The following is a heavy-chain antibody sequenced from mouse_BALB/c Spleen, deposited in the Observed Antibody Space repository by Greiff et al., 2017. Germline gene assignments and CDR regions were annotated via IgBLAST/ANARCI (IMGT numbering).Heavy chain of an antibody. V-gene: IGHV1-4*02. CDR2: INPSSGYT. D-gene: IGHD2-1*01. J-gene: IGHJ3*01. CDR3: ATLYYAFAY. Sequence: QVQLKQSAAELARPGASVKMSCKASGYTFTSYTMHWVKQRPGQGLEWIGYINPSSGYTEYNQKFKDKTTLTADKSSSTAYMQLSSLTSEDSAVYYCATLYYAFAYWGQGTLVTVSA. CDR1: GYTFTSYT.